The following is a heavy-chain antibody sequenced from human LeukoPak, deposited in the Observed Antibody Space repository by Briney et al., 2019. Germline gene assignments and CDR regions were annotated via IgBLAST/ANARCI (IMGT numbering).Heavy chain of an antibody. Sequence: SETLSLTCTVSGGSISSYYWSWIRQPPGKGLEWIGYIYHSGSTYYNPSLKSRVTISVDRSKNQFSLKLSSVTAADTAVYYCARHTHSRGYYYEDDYWGQGTLVTVSS. D-gene: IGHD3-22*01. CDR3: ARHTHSRGYYYEDDY. J-gene: IGHJ4*02. V-gene: IGHV4-59*12. CDR2: IYHSGST. CDR1: GGSISSYY.